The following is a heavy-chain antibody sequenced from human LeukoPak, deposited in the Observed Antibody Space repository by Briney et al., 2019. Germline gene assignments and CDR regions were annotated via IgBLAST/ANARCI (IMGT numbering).Heavy chain of an antibody. J-gene: IGHJ4*02. Sequence: GGSLRLSCTASGFTFGDYAMSWVRQAPGKGLVWVSRINTDGSITGYADPVKGRFTISRDNAKSTLYLQMHSLRAEDTAVYYCARNIASGGDYWGQGTLVTVSS. V-gene: IGHV3-74*01. CDR3: ARNIASGGDY. CDR1: GFTFGDYA. CDR2: INTDGSIT. D-gene: IGHD6-25*01.